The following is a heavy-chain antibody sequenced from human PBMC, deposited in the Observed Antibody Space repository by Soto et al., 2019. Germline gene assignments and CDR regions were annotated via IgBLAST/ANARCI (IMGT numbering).Heavy chain of an antibody. J-gene: IGHJ4*02. CDR1: GFTFSSYA. D-gene: IGHD1-1*01. CDR3: ARDSVRAFDY. Sequence: VGSLRLSCAASGFTFSSYAMHWVRQAPGKGLEWVAVISYDGSNKYYADSVKGRFTISRDNSKNTLYLQMNSLRAEDTAVYYCARDSVRAFDYWGQGTLVTVSS. CDR2: ISYDGSNK. V-gene: IGHV3-30-3*01.